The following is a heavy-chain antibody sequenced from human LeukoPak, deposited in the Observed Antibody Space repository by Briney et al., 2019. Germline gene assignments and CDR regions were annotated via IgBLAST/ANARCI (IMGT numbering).Heavy chain of an antibody. CDR3: AKCSSNYLYYFDY. Sequence: GGSLRLSCAASGFTFSSYGMHWVRQAPGKGLEWVAVISYDGSNKYYADSVKGRFTISRDNSKNTLYLQMNSLRAEDTAVYYCAKCSSNYLYYFDYWGQGTLVTVSS. CDR2: ISYDGSNK. J-gene: IGHJ4*02. CDR1: GFTFSSYG. V-gene: IGHV3-30*18. D-gene: IGHD4-11*01.